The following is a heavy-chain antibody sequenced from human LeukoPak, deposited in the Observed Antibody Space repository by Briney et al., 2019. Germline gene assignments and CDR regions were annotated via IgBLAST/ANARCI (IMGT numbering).Heavy chain of an antibody. CDR1: GFTFSSYS. CDR3: ARDGGSANAFDI. V-gene: IGHV3-21*01. D-gene: IGHD3-16*01. CDR2: ISSSSSYI. Sequence: GRSLRLSCAASGFTFSSYSMNWVRQAPGKGLEWVSSISSSSSYIYYADSVKGRFTISRDNAKNSLYLQMNSLRAEDTAVYYCARDGGSANAFDIWGQGTMVTVSS. J-gene: IGHJ3*02.